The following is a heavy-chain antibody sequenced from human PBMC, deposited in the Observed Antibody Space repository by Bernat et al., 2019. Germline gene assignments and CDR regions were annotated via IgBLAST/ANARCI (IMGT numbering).Heavy chain of an antibody. Sequence: QVQLVESGGGVVQPGRSLRLSCAASGFTFSSYAMHWVRQAPGKGLEWVAVISYDGSNKYYADSVKGRFTISRDNSKNTLYLQMNSLRAEDTAVYYCARDVDGSGSYYFDYRGQGTLVTVSS. CDR3: ARDVDGSGSYYFDY. CDR1: GFTFSSYA. J-gene: IGHJ4*02. V-gene: IGHV3-30*01. D-gene: IGHD3-10*01. CDR2: ISYDGSNK.